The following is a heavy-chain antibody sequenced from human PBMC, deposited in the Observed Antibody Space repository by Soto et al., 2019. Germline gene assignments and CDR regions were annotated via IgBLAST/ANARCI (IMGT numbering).Heavy chain of an antibody. V-gene: IGHV1-8*01. CDR3: ARGNITIFGVVIISYYYYGMDV. J-gene: IGHJ6*02. CDR2: MNPNSGNT. D-gene: IGHD3-3*01. Sequence: ASVKVSCKASGYTFTSYDINWVRQATGQGLEWMGWMNPNSGNTGYAQKFKGRVTMTRNTSISTAYMELSSLRTEDTAVYYCARGNITIFGVVIISYYYYGMDVWGQGTTVTVSS. CDR1: GYTFTSYD.